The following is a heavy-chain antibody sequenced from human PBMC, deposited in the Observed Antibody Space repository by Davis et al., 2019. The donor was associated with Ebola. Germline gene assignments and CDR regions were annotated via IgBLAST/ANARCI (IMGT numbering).Heavy chain of an antibody. J-gene: IGHJ6*03. CDR3: ATKTLIGYYYYMDV. V-gene: IGHV3-9*02. CDR2: ISWNSGRI. Sequence: SLKISCEVSGFTSNDHAMHWVRQAPGKGLEWVSGISWNSGRIGYADAVKGRFTISRDNAKNTLYLQMNSLRAEDTGVYYCATKTLIGYYYYMDVWGKGTTVIVS. CDR1: GFTSNDHA.